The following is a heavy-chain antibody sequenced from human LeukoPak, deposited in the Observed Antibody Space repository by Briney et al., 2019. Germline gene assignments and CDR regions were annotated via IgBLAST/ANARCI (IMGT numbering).Heavy chain of an antibody. Sequence: GGSLRLSCADSGFTVSSNYMSWVRQAPGKGLEWVANIKQDGSDKYYVDSVKGRFTISRDNAKNSLYLQMNSLRAEDTAVYYCARATTLFGVDKYFHYWGQGTPVTVSS. D-gene: IGHD3-3*01. CDR3: ARATTLFGVDKYFHY. CDR2: IKQDGSDK. J-gene: IGHJ4*02. CDR1: GFTVSSNY. V-gene: IGHV3-7*05.